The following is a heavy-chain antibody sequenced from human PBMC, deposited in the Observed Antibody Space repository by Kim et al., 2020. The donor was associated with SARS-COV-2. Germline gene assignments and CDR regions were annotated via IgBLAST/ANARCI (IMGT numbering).Heavy chain of an antibody. D-gene: IGHD1-20*01. CDR2: IWYDGSNK. CDR1: GFTFSSYG. V-gene: IGHV3-33*01. CDR3: AREAITGNYFDY. Sequence: GGSLRLSCAASGFTFSSYGMHWVRQAPGKGLEWVAVIWYDGSNKYYADSVKGRFTISRDNSKNTLYLQMNSLRAEDTAVYYCAREAITGNYFDYWGQGTLVTVSS. J-gene: IGHJ4*02.